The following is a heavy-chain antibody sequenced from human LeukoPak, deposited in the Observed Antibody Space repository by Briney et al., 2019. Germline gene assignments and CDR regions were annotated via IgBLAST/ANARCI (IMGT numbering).Heavy chain of an antibody. CDR2: ISWDGGST. D-gene: IGHD3-10*01. V-gene: IGHV3-43*01. J-gene: IGHJ4*02. CDR1: GFTFDDYT. Sequence: GGSLRLSCAASGFTFDDYTMHWVRQAPGKGLEWVSLISWDGGSTYYADSVKGRFTISRDNAKNSLYLQMNSLRAEDTAVYCCARAGDYYGSGSYYTYRVFDYWGQGTLVTVSS. CDR3: ARAGDYYGSGSYYTYRVFDY.